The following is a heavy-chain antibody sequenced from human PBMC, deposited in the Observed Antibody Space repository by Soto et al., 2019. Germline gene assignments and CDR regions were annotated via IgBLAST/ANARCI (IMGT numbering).Heavy chain of an antibody. V-gene: IGHV3-23*01. CDR3: AKEYYDFWSGYYRPSFDY. CDR1: GFTFSSYA. CDR2: ISGSGGST. J-gene: IGHJ4*02. D-gene: IGHD3-3*01. Sequence: GGSLRLSCAASGFTFSSYAMSWVRQAPGKGLEWVSAISGSGGSTYYADSVKGRFTISRDNSKNTLYLQMNSLRAEDTAVYYCAKEYYDFWSGYYRPSFDYWGQGTLVTVSS.